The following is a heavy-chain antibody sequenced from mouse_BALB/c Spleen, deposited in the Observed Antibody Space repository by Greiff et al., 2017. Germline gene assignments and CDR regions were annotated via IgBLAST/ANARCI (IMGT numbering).Heavy chain of an antibody. V-gene: IGHV2-2*02. CDR2: IWSGGST. J-gene: IGHJ4*01. D-gene: IGHD1-1*01. Sequence: VHLVESGPGLVQPSQSLSITCTVSGFSLTSYGVHWVRQSPGKGLEWLGVIWSGGSTDYNAAFISRLSISKDNSKSQVFFKMNSLQANDTAIYYCALYYYGSSYPSYYAMDYWGQGTSVTVSS. CDR3: ALYYYGSSYPSYYAMDY. CDR1: GFSLTSYG.